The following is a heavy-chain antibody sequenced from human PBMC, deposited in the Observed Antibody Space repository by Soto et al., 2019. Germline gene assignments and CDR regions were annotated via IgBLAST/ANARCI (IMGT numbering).Heavy chain of an antibody. CDR2: IYYSGST. J-gene: IGHJ6*02. Sequence: SETLSLTCTVSGGSISSGGYYWSWIRQHPGKGLEWIGYIYYSGSTYYNPSLKSRVTISVDTSKNQFSLKLSSVTAADTAVYYCARGSPASGMDVWGQGTTVTVSS. CDR1: GGSISSGGYY. V-gene: IGHV4-31*03. CDR3: ARGSPASGMDV.